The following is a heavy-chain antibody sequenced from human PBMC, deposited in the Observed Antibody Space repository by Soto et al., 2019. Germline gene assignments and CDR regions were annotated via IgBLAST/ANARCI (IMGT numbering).Heavy chain of an antibody. V-gene: IGHV4-59*08. D-gene: IGHD1-1*01. Sequence: ETLSLTCSVSGASMSDFYCSWIRQSPGKGLEWIGYIHYSGSSNSNPSLKSRLSVSVDRSKNQFSLKLTSVTAADTAVYFCARQFRDVYNAVEYWGQGALVTVSS. J-gene: IGHJ4*02. CDR2: IHYSGSS. CDR1: GASMSDFY. CDR3: ARQFRDVYNAVEY.